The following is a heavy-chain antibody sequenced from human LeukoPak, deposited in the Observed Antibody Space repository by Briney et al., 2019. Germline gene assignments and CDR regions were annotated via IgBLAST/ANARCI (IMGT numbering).Heavy chain of an antibody. J-gene: IGHJ5*02. CDR2: ISGSGGST. Sequence: PGGSLXXXXAASGFTFSSYAMSWVRQAPGKGLEWVSAISGSGGSTYYADSVKGRFTISRHNSKNTLYLQINSLRAEDTAVYYCPTKEAWFDPWGRGTLVTVSS. CDR3: PTKEAWFDP. V-gene: IGHV3-23*01. CDR1: GFTFSSYA.